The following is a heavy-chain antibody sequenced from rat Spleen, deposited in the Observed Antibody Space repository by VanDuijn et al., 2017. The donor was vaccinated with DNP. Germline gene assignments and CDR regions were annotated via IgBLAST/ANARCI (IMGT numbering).Heavy chain of an antibody. Sequence: EVQLVESGGGLVQPGRSLKLSCAASGFTFSAYYMAWVRQAPPKGLEWVAYIGSAAYAPYYGDSVKGRFTISRDNAKSTLYLQMNSLRSEDMATYYCVRWNSGHFDYWGQGVMVTVSS. CDR2: IGSAAYAP. CDR3: VRWNSGHFDY. J-gene: IGHJ2*01. CDR1: GFTFSAYY. D-gene: IGHD4-3*01. V-gene: IGHV5-22*01.